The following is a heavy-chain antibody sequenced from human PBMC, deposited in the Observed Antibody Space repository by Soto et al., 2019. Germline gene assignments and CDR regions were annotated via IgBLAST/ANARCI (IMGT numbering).Heavy chain of an antibody. J-gene: IGHJ6*03. V-gene: IGHV3-23*01. D-gene: IGHD2-2*01. CDR1: GFTFSNFA. CDR2: ISGSTGTT. CDR3: AKDTSSSPYYMDV. Sequence: EVQVLESGGGSVQPGGSLRLSCAASGFTFSNFAMSWVRHAPGKGLEWVSEISGSTGTTYYADSVKGRFIISRDNSKYTLHPQTNSLRAEDTAVYYCAKDTSSSPYYMDVWGKGTTVTVSS.